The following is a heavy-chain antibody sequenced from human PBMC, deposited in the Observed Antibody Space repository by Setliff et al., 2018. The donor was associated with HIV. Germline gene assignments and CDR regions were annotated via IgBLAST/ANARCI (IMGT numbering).Heavy chain of an antibody. Sequence: SVKVSCKASGGTFTNHGIGWVRQAPGRRLEWLGGVIPMFGITNDGQKFQGRVTMSRDTSTSTVYMELSSLRSEDTAVYYCARDYFDSSAYHYGFGAFDIWGQGTMVTVSS. CDR2: VIPMFGIT. CDR1: GGTFTNHG. V-gene: IGHV1-69*10. CDR3: ARDYFDSSAYHYGFGAFDI. D-gene: IGHD3-22*01. J-gene: IGHJ3*02.